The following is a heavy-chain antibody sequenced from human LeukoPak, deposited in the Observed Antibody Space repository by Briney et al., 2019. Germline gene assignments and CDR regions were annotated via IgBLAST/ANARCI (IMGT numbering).Heavy chain of an antibody. Sequence: PGGSLRLSCEASGFIFSNYGMHWVRQAPGKGLEWLALIWYEGQTKFYADSVKGRFTISRDNSGNTLFLHMTNLRVEDTAVYSCAREWGRIAVAGGPGYWGQGALVTVSS. CDR3: AREWGRIAVAGGPGY. D-gene: IGHD6-19*01. CDR2: IWYEGQTK. J-gene: IGHJ4*02. V-gene: IGHV3-33*01. CDR1: GFIFSNYG.